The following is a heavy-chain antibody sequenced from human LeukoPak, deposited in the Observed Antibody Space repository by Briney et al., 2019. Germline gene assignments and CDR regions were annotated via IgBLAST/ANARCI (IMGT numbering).Heavy chain of an antibody. Sequence: LRLSCAASGFTFRNYVIHWVRQPPGKGLEWIGYIYYSGSTYYNPSLKSRVTISVDTSKNQFSLKLSSVTAADTAVYYCARAGGYGDLDYWGQGTLVTVSS. D-gene: IGHD4-17*01. J-gene: IGHJ4*02. V-gene: IGHV4-30-4*01. CDR3: ARAGGYGDLDY. CDR1: GFTFRNYVIH. CDR2: IYYSGST.